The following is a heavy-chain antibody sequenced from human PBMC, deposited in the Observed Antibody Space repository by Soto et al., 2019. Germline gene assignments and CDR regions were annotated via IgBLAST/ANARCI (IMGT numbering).Heavy chain of an antibody. D-gene: IGHD2-2*01. CDR1: GGSFSSYY. J-gene: IGHJ5*02. CDR3: ARGGGYCSSTSCPGHWFDP. V-gene: IGHV4-34*01. Sequence: SETLSLTCAVYGGSFSSYYWNWIRQPPGKGLEWIGEINHSGSTNYNPSLKSRVTISVDTSKNQFSLKLSSVTAADTAVYYCARGGGYCSSTSCPGHWFDPWGQGALVTVSS. CDR2: INHSGST.